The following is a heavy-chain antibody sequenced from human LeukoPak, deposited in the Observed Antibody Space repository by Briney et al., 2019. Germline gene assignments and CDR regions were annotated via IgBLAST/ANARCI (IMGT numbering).Heavy chain of an antibody. CDR1: GYTFTSYD. CDR3: ARVQPLRYFVWLLRTYYDYYYMDV. Sequence: GASVKLSCNASGYTFTSYDNNWVRQPTGQGLEWKGWMNPNCGNTVYAQKFQGRVTMTTNTCIITVYMELSSLRSEHTAVYYCARVQPLRYFVWLLRTYYDYYYMDVWGKGTTVTVSS. J-gene: IGHJ6*03. CDR2: MNPNCGNT. V-gene: IGHV1-8*01. D-gene: IGHD3-9*01.